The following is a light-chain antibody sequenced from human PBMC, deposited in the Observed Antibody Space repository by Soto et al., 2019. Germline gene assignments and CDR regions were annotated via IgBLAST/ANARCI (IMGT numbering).Light chain of an antibody. Sequence: EIVMTQSTATLSVSPGERATVCCMASQSVSSSYLAWYQQKPGQHTRLLIYGASSRATGIPDRFSGSGSGTDFTLTISRLEPEDFAVYYCQQYGSSPRTFGQGTKVDIK. CDR2: GAS. V-gene: IGKV3-20*01. CDR1: QSVSSSY. CDR3: QQYGSSPRT. J-gene: IGKJ1*01.